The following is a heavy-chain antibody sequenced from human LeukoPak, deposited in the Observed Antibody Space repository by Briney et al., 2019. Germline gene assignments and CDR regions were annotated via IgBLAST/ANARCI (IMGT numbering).Heavy chain of an antibody. CDR3: ATALVTMVYARAEPSLDY. Sequence: ASVKVSCKASGYTFTGYYMHWVRQAPGQGLEWMGWISGSNGNTNYAQETLQGTVTMTTDTSTSTAYMELSSLRSEDTAVYYCATALVTMVYARAEPSLDYWGQGTLVTVSS. CDR1: GYTFTGYY. D-gene: IGHD2-8*01. CDR2: ISGSNGNT. V-gene: IGHV1-18*04. J-gene: IGHJ4*02.